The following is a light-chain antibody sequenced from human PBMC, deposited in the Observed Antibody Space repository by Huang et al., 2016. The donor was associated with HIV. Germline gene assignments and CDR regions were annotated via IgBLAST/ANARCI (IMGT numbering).Light chain of an antibody. CDR1: QDINNF. J-gene: IGKJ4*01. Sequence: DIQMTQSPSSLSASVGDRVTITCQASQDINNFLNWYQQKPGKAPKLLSLDASNLQTGVPSSFSGSGSGTHFTFTITSLQRDDIGTYYCQQYDDVPISFGGGTKV. CDR3: QQYDDVPIS. V-gene: IGKV1-33*01. CDR2: DAS.